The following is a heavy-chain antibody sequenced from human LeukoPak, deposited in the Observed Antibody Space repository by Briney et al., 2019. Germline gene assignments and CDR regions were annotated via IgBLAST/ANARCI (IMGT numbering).Heavy chain of an antibody. J-gene: IGHJ3*02. CDR1: GFTFDDYA. D-gene: IGHD1-26*01. V-gene: IGHV3-9*01. CDR2: ISWNSGSI. Sequence: PGGSLRLSCAASGFTFDDYAMHWVRQAPGKGLEWVSGISWNSGSIGYADSVKGRFTISRDNAKNTLYLQMNSLRAEDTAVYYCASSTYSGSHWDAFDIWGQGTMVTVSS. CDR3: ASSTYSGSHWDAFDI.